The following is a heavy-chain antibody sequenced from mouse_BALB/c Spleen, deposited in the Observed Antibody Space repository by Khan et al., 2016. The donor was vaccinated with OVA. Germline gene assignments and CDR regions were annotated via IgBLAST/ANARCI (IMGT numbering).Heavy chain of an antibody. CDR2: ININSGEP. D-gene: IGHD3-3*01. J-gene: IGHJ4*01. Sequence: QIQLVQSGPELKKPGETVKISCKASGYTFTNYGMNWVKQAPGKGLKWMGWININSGEPTYADDFKGRFAFSLETSARTAYLQINNLKNEDTATYFCARGGRTAMDYWGQGPSVTVSS. V-gene: IGHV9-3-1*01. CDR1: GYTFTNYG. CDR3: ARGGRTAMDY.